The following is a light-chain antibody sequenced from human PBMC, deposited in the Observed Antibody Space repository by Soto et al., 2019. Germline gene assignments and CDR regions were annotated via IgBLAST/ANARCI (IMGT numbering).Light chain of an antibody. V-gene: IGLV2-23*01. CDR1: INTIGSYNL. Sequence: HSGLTQPAYVSGSTGPSMTISCSGTINTIGSYNLVSWYQQHPGKAPKLMIYEGSKRPSGVSNRFSGSKSGNTASLTISGLQAEDEADYYCCSYAGSSTRYVFGTGTKVTVL. CDR2: EGS. J-gene: IGLJ1*01. CDR3: CSYAGSSTRYV.